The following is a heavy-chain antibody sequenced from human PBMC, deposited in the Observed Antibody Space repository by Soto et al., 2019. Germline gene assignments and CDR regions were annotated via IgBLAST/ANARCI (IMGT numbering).Heavy chain of an antibody. CDR1: GFTFSDYH. J-gene: IGHJ4*02. Sequence: PGGSLRLSCVASGFTFSDYHMSWFRQAPGKGLEWVSYISSGGSVIYSADSMKGRFTISRDNAKNSLYLQVNSLRAEDTAVYYCAREPRDDYMISGGFDYWGQGTLVTVSS. CDR2: ISSGGSVI. CDR3: AREPRDDYMISGGFDY. D-gene: IGHD4-4*01. V-gene: IGHV3-11*01.